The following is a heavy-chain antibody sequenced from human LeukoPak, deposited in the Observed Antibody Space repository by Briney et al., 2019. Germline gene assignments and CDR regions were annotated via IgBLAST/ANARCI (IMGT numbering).Heavy chain of an antibody. Sequence: PSETLSLTCTVSGYSINSGYYWGWIRQPPGKRLEWIGNIFHSGSTSYNPSLKSRVTISVDTSKNQFSLKLSSVTAADTAVYYCASIVAGSFDYWGQGTLVTVSS. CDR1: GYSINSGYY. V-gene: IGHV4-38-2*02. CDR3: ASIVAGSFDY. J-gene: IGHJ4*02. CDR2: IFHSGST. D-gene: IGHD2-15*01.